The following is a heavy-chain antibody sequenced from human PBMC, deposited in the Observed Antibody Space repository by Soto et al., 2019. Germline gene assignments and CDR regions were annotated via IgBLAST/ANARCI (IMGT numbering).Heavy chain of an antibody. CDR2: ISWNSGSI. CDR3: VKDIHEQWLVSHFEY. CDR1: GFTFESYA. D-gene: IGHD6-19*01. Sequence: EVQLVEAGGGSVQPGRSLRLSCVASGFTFESYAMPWVRQVPGKGLEWVSGISWNSGSIGYEDSVKGRFTISRDNDQKSLYLEMNSLRVEDTAFYYCVKDIHEQWLVSHFEYWGQGALVTVSS. J-gene: IGHJ4*02. V-gene: IGHV3-9*01.